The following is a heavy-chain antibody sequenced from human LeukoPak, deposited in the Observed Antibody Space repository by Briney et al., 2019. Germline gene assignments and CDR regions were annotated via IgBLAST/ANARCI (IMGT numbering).Heavy chain of an antibody. D-gene: IGHD3-3*01. CDR3: ARVGVLRFLEWLYYYYMDV. CDR1: GFTFSSYS. CDR2: ISSSSSYI. Sequence: GGSLRLSCAASGFTFSSYSMNWVRQAPGKGLEWVSSISSSSSYIYYADSVKGRFTISRDNAKNSLYLQMNSLRAEDTAVYYCARVGVLRFLEWLYYYYMDVWGKGTTVTVSS. J-gene: IGHJ6*03. V-gene: IGHV3-21*01.